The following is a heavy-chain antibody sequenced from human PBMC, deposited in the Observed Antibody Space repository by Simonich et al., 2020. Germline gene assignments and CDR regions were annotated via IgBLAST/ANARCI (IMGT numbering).Heavy chain of an antibody. CDR1: GGTFRSYA. Sequence: QVQLVQSGAEVKKPGSSVKVSCKDSGGTFRSYAIGWVRQSPGHGLEWLGEITPIPGIENAAPRFQGRCTITADKATSTAYMELSSRRSEDTSVYYCARTNTMRELDTMVRGVDYFDYWGQGTLVTVSS. CDR2: ITPIPGIE. CDR3: ARTNTMRELDTMVRGVDYFDY. D-gene: IGHD3-10*01. V-gene: IGHV1-69*09. J-gene: IGHJ4*02.